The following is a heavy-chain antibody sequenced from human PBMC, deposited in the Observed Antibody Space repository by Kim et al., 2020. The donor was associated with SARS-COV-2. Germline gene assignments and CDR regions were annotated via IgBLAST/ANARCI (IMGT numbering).Heavy chain of an antibody. CDR2: ISGGGGST. D-gene: IGHD4-17*01. Sequence: GGSLRLSCVASGFTFTSYAMNWVRQAPGKGLEWVSGISGGGGSTYYADSVKGRFTISRDSSKNMVYLQMNSLRAEDTAIYYCAEELRMTTQTSGGAFFDYWGRGTLVTVSS. J-gene: IGHJ4*02. CDR1: GFTFTSYA. V-gene: IGHV3-23*01. CDR3: AEELRMTTQTSGGAFFDY.